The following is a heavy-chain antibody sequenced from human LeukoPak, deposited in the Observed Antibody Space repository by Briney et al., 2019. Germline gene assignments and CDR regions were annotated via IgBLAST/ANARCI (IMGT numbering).Heavy chain of an antibody. CDR3: AGSDTIGYLPREWDYWYFDL. J-gene: IGHJ2*01. CDR2: ISSGSSYI. Sequence: PGGSLRLSCAASGLTFSRYGMNWVRQAPGKGLEWVSSISSGSSYIYYVDSVKGRFTVSRDNAKNSLYLQMNSLRAEDTAVYYCAGSDTIGYLPREWDYWYFDLWGRGTLVTVSS. V-gene: IGHV3-21*01. D-gene: IGHD3-22*01. CDR1: GLTFSRYG.